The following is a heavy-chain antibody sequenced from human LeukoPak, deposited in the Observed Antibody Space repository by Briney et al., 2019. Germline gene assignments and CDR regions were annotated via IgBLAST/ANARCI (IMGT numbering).Heavy chain of an antibody. J-gene: IGHJ4*02. Sequence: GGSLRLSCAASGSTFSSYSMNWVRQAPGKGLEWVSSISSSSDHIAYADSVKGRFTISRDNAKNALYLQVNSLRAEDTAVYYCAREGSSSNGGYYFDYWGQGTLVTVSS. CDR3: AREGSSSNGGYYFDY. CDR2: ISSSSDHI. CDR1: GSTFSSYS. V-gene: IGHV3-21*01. D-gene: IGHD6-6*01.